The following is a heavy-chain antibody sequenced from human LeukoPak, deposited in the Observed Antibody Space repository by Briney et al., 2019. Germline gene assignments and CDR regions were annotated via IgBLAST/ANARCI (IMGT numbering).Heavy chain of an antibody. V-gene: IGHV4-34*01. CDR3: ARGEPDYYDSSGYYSGSPNWFDP. CDR2: INHSGST. Sequence: PSETLSLTCAVYGGSFSGYYWSWIRQPAGKGLECIGEINHSGSTNYNPSLKSRVTISVDTSKNQFSLKLSSVTAADTAVYYCARGEPDYYDSSGYYSGSPNWFDPWGQGTLVTVSS. CDR1: GGSFSGYY. D-gene: IGHD3-22*01. J-gene: IGHJ5*02.